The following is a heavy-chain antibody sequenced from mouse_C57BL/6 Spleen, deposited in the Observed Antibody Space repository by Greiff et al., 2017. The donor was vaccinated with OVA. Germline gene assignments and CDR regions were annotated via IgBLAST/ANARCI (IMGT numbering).Heavy chain of an antibody. V-gene: IGHV1-15*01. CDR1: GYTFTDYE. CDR2: IDPETGGT. J-gene: IGHJ3*01. CDR3: IYGGAWFAT. Sequence: QVQLQQSGAELVRPGASVTLSCKASGYTFTDYEMHWVKQTPVHGLEWIGAIDPETGGTAYNQKFKGKAILTADKSSSTAYMELRSLTSEDSAVYYCIYGGAWFATGAKGLWSLSLQ. D-gene: IGHD1-1*02.